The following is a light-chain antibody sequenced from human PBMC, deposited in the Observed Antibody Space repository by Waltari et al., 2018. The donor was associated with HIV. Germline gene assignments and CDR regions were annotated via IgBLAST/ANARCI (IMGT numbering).Light chain of an antibody. J-gene: IGKJ4*01. Sequence: EIVLTQSPVTLSLSSGESATLSFRAGQSVSTYLAWYQHKPGQAPRRLTFDASNQATGFPARFSGGRAGTEFTLTIDSLEPEDFAFYYCQQRSIWPPLSFGGRTKVDIK. CDR2: DAS. CDR1: QSVSTY. V-gene: IGKV3-11*01. CDR3: QQRSIWPPLS.